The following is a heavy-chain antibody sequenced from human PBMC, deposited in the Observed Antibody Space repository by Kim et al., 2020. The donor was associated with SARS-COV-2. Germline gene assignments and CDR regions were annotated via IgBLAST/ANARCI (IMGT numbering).Heavy chain of an antibody. D-gene: IGHD3-10*01. CDR3: ARGDYGSGNPPNRNWFDP. V-gene: IGHV4-34*01. J-gene: IGHJ5*02. Sequence: KSRVTRSVDTSKNQFSLKLSSVTAADTAVYYCARGDYGSGNPPNRNWFDPWGQGTLVTVSS.